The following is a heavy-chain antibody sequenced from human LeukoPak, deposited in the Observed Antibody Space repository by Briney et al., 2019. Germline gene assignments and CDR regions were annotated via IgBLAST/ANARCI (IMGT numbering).Heavy chain of an antibody. D-gene: IGHD1-26*01. CDR3: ARGRGELIDY. Sequence: SQTLSLTCVISGDSVSSNSAAGNWIRLSPSRGLEWLGRTYYRSKWNNDYAISVKSRITINPATSKNQFSLQVNSVTPEDSAVYYCARGRGELIDYWGHGTLVTVSP. V-gene: IGHV6-1*01. CDR2: TYYRSKWNN. J-gene: IGHJ4*01. CDR1: GDSVSSNSAA.